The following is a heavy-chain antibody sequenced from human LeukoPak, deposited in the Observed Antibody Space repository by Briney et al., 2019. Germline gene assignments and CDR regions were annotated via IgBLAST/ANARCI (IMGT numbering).Heavy chain of an antibody. V-gene: IGHV4-59*08. CDR3: ARQRSRVFDI. D-gene: IGHD3-10*01. Sequence: PSETLSLTCTASGDSIKTYYWSWTRQPPGKGLEWITYSYYMGTTNYNPSLKSRATTSIDTSKNQFSLKLSSVTAADTAVYYCARQRSRVFDIWGQGKMVTVSS. CDR2: SYYMGTT. CDR1: GDSIKTYY. J-gene: IGHJ3*02.